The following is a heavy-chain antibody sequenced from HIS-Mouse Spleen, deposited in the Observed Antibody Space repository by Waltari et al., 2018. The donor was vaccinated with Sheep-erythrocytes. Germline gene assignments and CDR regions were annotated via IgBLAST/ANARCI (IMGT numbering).Heavy chain of an antibody. CDR3: AKWIKLGREGYFDY. V-gene: IGHV3-23*01. CDR2: ISGSGGST. J-gene: IGHJ4*02. CDR1: GFTVSSYA. Sequence: EVQLLEAGGGLVQTGGSLRLACGASGFTVSSYARSWVRQAPGKGLDWVSAISGSGGSTYYADSVKGRFTISRDNSKNTLYLQMNSLRAEDTAVYYCAKWIKLGREGYFDYWGQGTLVTVSS. D-gene: IGHD7-27*01.